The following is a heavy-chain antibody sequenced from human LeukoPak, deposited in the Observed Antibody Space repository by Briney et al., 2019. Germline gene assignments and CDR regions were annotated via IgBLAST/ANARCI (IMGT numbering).Heavy chain of an antibody. J-gene: IGHJ3*02. CDR2: IKQGGSEK. D-gene: IGHD2/OR15-2a*01. CDR1: GFTFSSYW. V-gene: IGHV3-7*01. Sequence: GGSLRLSCAASGFTFSSYWMTWVRQAPGKGLEWVANIKQGGSEKYYVDSVKGRFTISRDNAKNSLYLQMSSLRAEDTAVYFCARDIGPYNSTTYYDAFDIWGQGTMVTVSS. CDR3: ARDIGPYNSTTYYDAFDI.